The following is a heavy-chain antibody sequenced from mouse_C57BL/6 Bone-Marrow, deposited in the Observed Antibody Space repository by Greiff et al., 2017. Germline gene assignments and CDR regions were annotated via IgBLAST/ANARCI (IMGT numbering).Heavy chain of an antibody. J-gene: IGHJ2*01. D-gene: IGHD1-1*01. V-gene: IGHV1-74*01. Sequence: QLHRLGAELVKPGASVNVSSQPSASTFTSSWMHWLSQRPNQGLGWIGRIHPSVSDTNYNQNFKGKATFTVDKSSSTAYMQLSSLTSEDTAVYYCAIRKITTVGAKDYWGQGTTLTVSS. CDR3: AIRKITTVGAKDY. CDR2: IHPSVSDT. CDR1: ASTFTSSW.